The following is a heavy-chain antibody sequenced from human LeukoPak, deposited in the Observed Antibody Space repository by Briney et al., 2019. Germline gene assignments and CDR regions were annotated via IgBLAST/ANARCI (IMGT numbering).Heavy chain of an antibody. CDR3: ARSAMVRGVIRNNNWFDP. V-gene: IGHV4-59*06. D-gene: IGHD3-10*01. CDR2: IYYSGST. J-gene: IGHJ5*02. Sequence: SETLSLTCTVSGGSISSYYWSWIRQPPGKGLEWIGYIYYSGSTYYSPSLKSRVTISVDTSKNQFSLKLSSVTAADTAVYYCARSAMVRGVIRNNNWFDPWGQGTLVTVSS. CDR1: GGSISSYY.